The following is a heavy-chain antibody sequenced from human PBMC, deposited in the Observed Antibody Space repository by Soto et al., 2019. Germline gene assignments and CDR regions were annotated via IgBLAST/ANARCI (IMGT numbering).Heavy chain of an antibody. V-gene: IGHV1-18*01. CDR3: ARDGRSTMVRGPTRSGP. Sequence: ASVKVSCKASGYTFTSYGISWVRQAPGQGLEWMGWISAYNGNTNYAQKLQGRVTMTTDTSTSTAYMELRSLRSDDTAVYYCARDGRSTMVRGPTRSGPWGQGTLVTVSS. J-gene: IGHJ5*02. CDR2: ISAYNGNT. CDR1: GYTFTSYG. D-gene: IGHD3-10*01.